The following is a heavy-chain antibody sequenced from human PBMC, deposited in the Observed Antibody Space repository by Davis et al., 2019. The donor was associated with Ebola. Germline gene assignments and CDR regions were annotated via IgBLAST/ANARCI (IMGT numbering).Heavy chain of an antibody. CDR1: GFTFSSYS. CDR3: ARDHEDFWSGYPHYYYYYGMDV. J-gene: IGHJ6*02. CDR2: ISSSSSYI. Sequence: GESLKISCAASGFTFSSYSMNWVRQAPGKGLEWVSSISSSSSYIYYADSVKGRFTISRDNAKNSLHLQMNSLRAEDTAVYYCARDHEDFWSGYPHYYYYYGMDVWGQGTTVTVSS. D-gene: IGHD3-3*01. V-gene: IGHV3-21*01.